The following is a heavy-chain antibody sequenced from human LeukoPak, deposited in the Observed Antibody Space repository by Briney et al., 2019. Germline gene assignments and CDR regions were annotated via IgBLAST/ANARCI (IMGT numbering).Heavy chain of an antibody. CDR1: GFTFSSYS. CDR2: ISSSSSYI. J-gene: IGHJ4*02. Sequence: GGSLRLSCAASGFTFSSYSMNWVRQAPGKGLEWVSSISSSSSYIYYADSVKGRFTISRDNAKNSLYLQMNSLRAEDTAVYYCARDALTYYYDSSGYSDYWGQGTLVTVSS. V-gene: IGHV3-21*01. CDR3: ARDALTYYYDSSGYSDY. D-gene: IGHD3-22*01.